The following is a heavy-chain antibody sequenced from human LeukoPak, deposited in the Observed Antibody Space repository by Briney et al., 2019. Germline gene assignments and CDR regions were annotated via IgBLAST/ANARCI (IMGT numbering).Heavy chain of an antibody. Sequence: PGGSLRLSCAASGFTFSSYSMNWVRQAPGKGLEWVSSISSSSSYIYYAYSVKGRFTISRDNAKNSLYLQMNSLRAEDRAVYYCVGGQQLGFDYWGQGTLVTVSS. CDR1: GFTFSSYS. CDR2: ISSSSSYI. CDR3: VGGQQLGFDY. V-gene: IGHV3-21*01. J-gene: IGHJ4*02. D-gene: IGHD6-13*01.